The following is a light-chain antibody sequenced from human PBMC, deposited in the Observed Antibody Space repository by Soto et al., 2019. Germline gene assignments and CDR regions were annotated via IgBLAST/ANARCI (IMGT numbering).Light chain of an antibody. V-gene: IGKV1-39*01. CDR2: AAF. Sequence: DIQMTQSPSSLYAAVGDRVIITCRGSQSMFKYVNWYQKKPGKAPKPLIYAAFNLQIGVPSRFSGSGFGTDFTLTINNLQPEDFATYYCQQSYSIPFAFGPGTQVDI. CDR1: QSMFKY. CDR3: QQSYSIPFA. J-gene: IGKJ3*01.